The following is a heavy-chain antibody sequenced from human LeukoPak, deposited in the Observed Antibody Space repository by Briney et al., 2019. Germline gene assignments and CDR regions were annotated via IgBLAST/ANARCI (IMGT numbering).Heavy chain of an antibody. CDR3: AGNSILTGYYLFDY. CDR2: ISSSSSTI. V-gene: IGHV3-48*04. CDR1: GFTFSSCS. D-gene: IGHD3-9*01. J-gene: IGHJ4*02. Sequence: PGGSLRLSCAASGFTFSSCSMNWVRQAPGKGLEWVSYISSSSSTIYYADSVKGRFTISRDNAENSLYLQMNSLRAEDTAVYYCAGNSILTGYYLFDYWGQGTLVTVSS.